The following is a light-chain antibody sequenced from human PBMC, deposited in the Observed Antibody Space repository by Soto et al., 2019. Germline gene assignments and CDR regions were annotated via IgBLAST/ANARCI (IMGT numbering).Light chain of an antibody. CDR1: QSVGSN. CDR3: QQYSNWPLLS. J-gene: IGKJ4*01. V-gene: IGKV3-15*01. CDR2: GAS. Sequence: EVVLTQSPATLSVSPGAGATLSCRASQSVGSNLAWYQQKPGQTPRVLIYGASTRAIGIPARFSGSGFGTEFTLTISILQSEDFVVYYCQQYSNWPLLSFGGGTTVDIK.